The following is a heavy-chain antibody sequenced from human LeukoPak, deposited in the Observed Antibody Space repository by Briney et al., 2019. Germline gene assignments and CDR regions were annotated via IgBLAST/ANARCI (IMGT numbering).Heavy chain of an antibody. V-gene: IGHV1-18*01. CDR2: ISAYNGNT. CDR3: AKDRPITIFGVVTNNWFDP. D-gene: IGHD3-3*01. Sequence: ASVKVSCKASGYTFTSYGISWVRQAPGQGLEWMGWISAYNGNTNYAQKLQGRVTMTTDTSTSTAYMELRSLRSEDTAVYYCAKDRPITIFGVVTNNWFDPWGQGSLVTVSS. CDR1: GYTFTSYG. J-gene: IGHJ5*02.